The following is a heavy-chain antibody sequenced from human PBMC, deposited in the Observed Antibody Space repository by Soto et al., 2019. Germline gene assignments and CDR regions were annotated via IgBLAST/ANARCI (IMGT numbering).Heavy chain of an antibody. CDR1: GFTFSSYA. Sequence: PGGSLRLSCAASGFTFSSYAMHWVRQAPGKGLEWVAVISYDGSNKYYADSVKGRFTISRDNSKNTLFLQMNSLRADDTAVYYCAKDQASGQGSFDSWGQGTLVTVS. CDR3: AKDQASGQGSFDS. V-gene: IGHV3-30-3*02. J-gene: IGHJ4*02. CDR2: ISYDGSNK.